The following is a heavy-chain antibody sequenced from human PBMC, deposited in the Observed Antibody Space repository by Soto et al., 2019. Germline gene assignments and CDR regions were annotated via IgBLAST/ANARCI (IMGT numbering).Heavy chain of an antibody. CDR3: ARDRDIVVVPAAMMGADAFDI. V-gene: IGHV3-48*01. D-gene: IGHD2-2*01. CDR1: GFTFSSYS. Sequence: GGSLRLSCAASGFTFSSYSMNWVRQAPGKGLEWVSYISSSSSTIYYADSVKGRFTISRDNAKNSLYLQMNSLRAEDTAVYYCARDRDIVVVPAAMMGADAFDIWGQGTMVTVSS. CDR2: ISSSSSTI. J-gene: IGHJ3*02.